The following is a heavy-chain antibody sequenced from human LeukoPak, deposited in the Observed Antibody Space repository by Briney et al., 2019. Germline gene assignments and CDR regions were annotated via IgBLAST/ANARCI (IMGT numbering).Heavy chain of an antibody. CDR3: AKNPTPRIVGAHYYFDY. D-gene: IGHD1-26*01. CDR1: GLSFSSYS. Sequence: PGGSLRLSCAASGLSFSSYSMNWVRQAPGEGLEWVSVISGSGGTTYYADSVKGRFTISRDNSRNTLYLQMNSLRAEDTAIYYCAKNPTPRIVGAHYYFDYWGQGTLVTVSS. V-gene: IGHV3-23*01. CDR2: ISGSGGTT. J-gene: IGHJ4*02.